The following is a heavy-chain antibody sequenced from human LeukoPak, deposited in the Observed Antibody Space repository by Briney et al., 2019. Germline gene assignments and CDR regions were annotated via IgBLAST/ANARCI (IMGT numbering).Heavy chain of an antibody. J-gene: IGHJ5*02. D-gene: IGHD6-19*01. Sequence: ASVKVSCKASGYTFTSYGISWVRQAPGQGLEWMGWISAYNGNTNYAQKLQGRVTMTTDTSTSTAYMELRSLRSDDTAVYYCARDLRAVAALPNWFDPWGQGTLVTVSS. CDR3: ARDLRAVAALPNWFDP. CDR1: GYTFTSYG. CDR2: ISAYNGNT. V-gene: IGHV1-18*01.